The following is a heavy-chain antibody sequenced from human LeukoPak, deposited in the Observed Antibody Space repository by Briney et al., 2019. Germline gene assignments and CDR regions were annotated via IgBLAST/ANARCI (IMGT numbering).Heavy chain of an antibody. V-gene: IGHV1-18*01. CDR3: ARDLDRVALFDY. D-gene: IGHD5-12*01. J-gene: IGHJ4*02. Sequence: ASVRVSRTASGYTFTSYGISWVRQPPGKGLEWMGWIFGYNGNTKYAQNLQSRVTMTTDTSTSTAYMELRSLRAEDTAVYYCARDLDRVALFDYWGQGTLVTVSS. CDR2: IFGYNGNT. CDR1: GYTFTSYG.